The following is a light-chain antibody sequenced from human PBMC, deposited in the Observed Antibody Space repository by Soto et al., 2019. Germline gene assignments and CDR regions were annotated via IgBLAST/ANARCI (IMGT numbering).Light chain of an antibody. Sequence: QSVLTQPPSVSGAPGQRVTISCTGSSSNIGAGYDVHWYQQLPGTAPKLLIYGNSNRPSGVPDRFSVSKSGTSASLAITGLQAEYEADYYYQSYDSSLSGYVVFGGGTKVTVL. V-gene: IGLV1-40*01. CDR1: SSNIGAGYD. J-gene: IGLJ2*01. CDR3: QSYDSSLSGYVV. CDR2: GNS.